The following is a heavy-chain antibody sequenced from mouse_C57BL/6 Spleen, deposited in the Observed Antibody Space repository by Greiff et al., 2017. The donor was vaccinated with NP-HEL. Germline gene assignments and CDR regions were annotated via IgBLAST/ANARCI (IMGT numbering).Heavy chain of an antibody. J-gene: IGHJ3*01. D-gene: IGHD1-1*01. CDR2: IYPGSGST. V-gene: IGHV1-55*01. CDR1: GYTFTSYW. Sequence: QVQLQQSGAELVKPGASVKMSCKASGYTFTSYWITWVKQRPGQGLEWIGDIYPGSGSTNYNEKFKSKATLTVDTSSSTAYMQLSSLTSEDSAVYYCARDYGSSYVLFAYWGQGTLVTVSA. CDR3: ARDYGSSYVLFAY.